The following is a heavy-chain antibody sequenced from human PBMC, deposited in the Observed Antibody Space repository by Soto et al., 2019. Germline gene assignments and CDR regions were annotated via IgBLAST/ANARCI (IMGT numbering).Heavy chain of an antibody. CDR1: GGSFSGYY. V-gene: IGHV4-34*01. D-gene: IGHD1-1*01. CDR3: ARGRYSPHYYSYYYGMDV. J-gene: IGHJ6*02. CDR2: INHSGST. Sequence: PEKLCLTYAVYGGSFSGYYWSWSRQTPGKGLEWIGEINHSGSTNYNPSLKSRVTISVDTSKNQFSLKLSSVTDDDKAVYYCARGRYSPHYYSYYYGMDVWGQGPTVT.